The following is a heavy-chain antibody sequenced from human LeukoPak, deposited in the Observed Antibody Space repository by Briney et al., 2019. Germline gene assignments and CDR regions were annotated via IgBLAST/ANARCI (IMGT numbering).Heavy chain of an antibody. CDR1: GFTLSNSW. D-gene: IGHD2/OR15-2a*01. J-gene: IGHJ4*02. CDR2: IDPDGNT. V-gene: IGHV3-74*01. Sequence: GGSLRLSCAASGFTLSNSWMHWVRQAPGKGLVWVSRIDPDGNTDYADSVKGRFTISRDNAKNTLYLQMNSLRAEDMAVYRCARDVRGPHDFWGQGTLVTVSS. CDR3: ARDVRGPHDF.